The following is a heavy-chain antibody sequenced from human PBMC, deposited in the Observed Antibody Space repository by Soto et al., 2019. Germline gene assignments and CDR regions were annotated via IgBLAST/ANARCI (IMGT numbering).Heavy chain of an antibody. CDR1: GGSISSSNYY. V-gene: IGHV4-39*07. CDR2: IYYTGST. Sequence: SETLSLTCTVSGGSISSSNYYWGWIRQPPGKGLEWIGSIYYTGSTYYNPSLKSRVTISVDTSKNQFSLKLSSVTAADTAVYYCARGTLDYYDSSGGYYFDYWGQGTLVTVSS. J-gene: IGHJ4*02. D-gene: IGHD3-22*01. CDR3: ARGTLDYYDSSGGYYFDY.